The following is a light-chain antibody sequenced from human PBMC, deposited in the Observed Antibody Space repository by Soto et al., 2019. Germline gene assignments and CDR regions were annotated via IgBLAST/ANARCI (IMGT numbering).Light chain of an antibody. CDR1: QGISNY. Sequence: DIQLTQSPSSLSASVGDRVTITCRASQGISNYLAWYQQKPGQVPRLLIYAASTLQSGVPSRFSGSGSGTEFTLTISSLQPEDVATYYCQNYGAGTFGQGTKVEIK. CDR3: QNYGAGT. V-gene: IGKV1-27*01. J-gene: IGKJ1*01. CDR2: AAS.